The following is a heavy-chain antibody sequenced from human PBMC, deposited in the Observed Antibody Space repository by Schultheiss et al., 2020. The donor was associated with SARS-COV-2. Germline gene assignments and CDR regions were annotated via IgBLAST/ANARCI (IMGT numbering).Heavy chain of an antibody. D-gene: IGHD3-22*01. V-gene: IGHV4-59*12. CDR1: GGSFSGYY. CDR2: IYYSGST. Sequence: SETLSLTCAVYGGSFSGYYWSWIRQPPGKGLEWIGYIYYSGSTNYNPSLKSRVTISVDTSKNQFSLKLSSVTAADTAVYYCAREYYYDSSGYVSWGQGTLVTVSS. CDR3: AREYYYDSSGYVS. J-gene: IGHJ5*02.